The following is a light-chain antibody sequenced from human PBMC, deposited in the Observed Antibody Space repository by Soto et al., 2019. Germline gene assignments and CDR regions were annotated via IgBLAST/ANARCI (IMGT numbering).Light chain of an antibody. V-gene: IGKV1-5*03. J-gene: IGKJ1*01. CDR3: QQYNSYWT. Sequence: DIQMTQSPSTLSASVGDRVTIACRASQTISSWVAWYQQKPGKAPRLLIYKTSSLESGVPSRFSGSGSGTEFTLTISGLQPDDFASYYCQQYNSYWTFGQGTKV. CDR2: KTS. CDR1: QTISSW.